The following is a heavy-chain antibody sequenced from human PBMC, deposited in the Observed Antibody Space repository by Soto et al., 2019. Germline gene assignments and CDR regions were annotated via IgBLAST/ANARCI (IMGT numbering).Heavy chain of an antibody. CDR3: ARMRIAARQNPSYYSGMDV. D-gene: IGHD6-6*01. J-gene: IGHJ6*02. V-gene: IGHV4-61*01. Sequence: QMQLQESGPGLVKPSETLSLTCTVSGGSVSSGSYYWSWIRQPPGKGLACIGYIYYSGSTNYHPSSKSRVTISVDTSKNQVCLKLTSVTAADTAVYSCARMRIAARQNPSYYSGMDVWGQGTTVTVSS. CDR2: IYYSGST. CDR1: GGSVSSGSYY.